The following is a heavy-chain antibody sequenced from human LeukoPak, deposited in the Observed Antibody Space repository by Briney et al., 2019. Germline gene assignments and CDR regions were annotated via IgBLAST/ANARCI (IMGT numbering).Heavy chain of an antibody. D-gene: IGHD4-17*01. J-gene: IGHJ4*02. V-gene: IGHV4-39*01. Sequence: SETLSLTCTVSGGSISSSSYYWGWIRQPPGKGLEWIGSIYYSGSTYYNPSLKSRVTISVDTSKNQFSLKLSSVTAADTAVYYCARHTWDYVSPFDYWGQGTLVTVSS. CDR1: GGSISSSSYY. CDR2: IYYSGST. CDR3: ARHTWDYVSPFDY.